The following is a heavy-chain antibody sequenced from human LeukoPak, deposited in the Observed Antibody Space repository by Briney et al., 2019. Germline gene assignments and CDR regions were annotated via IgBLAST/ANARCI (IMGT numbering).Heavy chain of an antibody. CDR1: GYSFTSYW. Sequence: GESLKISCKGSGYSFTSYWIGWVRQMPGKGLEWMGIIYPGDSDTRYSPSFQGQVTISADKSISTAYLQWSSLKASDTAMYYCARDCWKYSSSSAEGDCPDYWGQGTLVTVSS. J-gene: IGHJ4*02. V-gene: IGHV5-51*01. CDR3: ARDCWKYSSSSAEGDCPDY. D-gene: IGHD6-6*01. CDR2: IYPGDSDT.